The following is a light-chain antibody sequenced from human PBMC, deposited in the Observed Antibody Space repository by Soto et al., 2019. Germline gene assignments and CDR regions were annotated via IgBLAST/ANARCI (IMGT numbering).Light chain of an antibody. CDR2: GIT. J-gene: IGLJ2*01. V-gene: IGLV1-40*01. CDR1: TSNIGAHYD. CDR3: QSYDSSLSGFVV. Sequence: QAVVTQPPSVSGAPGQRVTISCSGSTSNIGAHYDVHWYQQLPGTAPKLLIYGITNRPSGVPDRFSGSKSGTSASLAITGLQAEDEADYYCQSYDSSLSGFVVFGGGTKLTVL.